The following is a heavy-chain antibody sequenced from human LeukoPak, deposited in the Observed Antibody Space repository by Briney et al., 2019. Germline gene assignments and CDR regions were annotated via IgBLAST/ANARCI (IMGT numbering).Heavy chain of an antibody. D-gene: IGHD2-15*01. CDR1: GGTFSSYA. CDR3: AREEDIVVVVAATSLLY. Sequence: SVKVSCKASGGTFSSYAISWVRQAPGQGLEWMGRIIPILGIANYAQKFQGRVTITADKSTSTAYMELSSLRSEDTAVYYCAREEDIVVVVAATSLLYWGQGTLVTVSS. V-gene: IGHV1-69*04. CDR2: IIPILGIA. J-gene: IGHJ4*02.